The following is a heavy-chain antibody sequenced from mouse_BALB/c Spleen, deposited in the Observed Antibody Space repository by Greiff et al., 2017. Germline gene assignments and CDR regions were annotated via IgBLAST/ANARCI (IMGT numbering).Heavy chain of an antibody. CDR1: GFTFTDYY. J-gene: IGHJ4*01. CDR2: IRNKANGYTT. CDR3: ARVTGTGAMDY. D-gene: IGHD4-1*01. Sequence: EVKLMESGGGLVQPGGSLRLSCATSGFTFTDYYMSWVRQPPGKALEWLGFIRNKANGYTTEYSASVKGRFTIPRDNSQSILYLQMNTLRAEDSATYYCARVTGTGAMDYWGQGTSVTVSS. V-gene: IGHV7-3*02.